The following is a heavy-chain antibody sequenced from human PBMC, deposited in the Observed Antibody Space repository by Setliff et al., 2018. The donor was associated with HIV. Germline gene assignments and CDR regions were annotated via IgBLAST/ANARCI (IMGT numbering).Heavy chain of an antibody. J-gene: IGHJ4*02. CDR3: ARSGRIAVAGTMYY. Sequence: ASVKVSCKASGYTFTSYSINWVRQAPGQGLEWMGWINTNTGNPTYGQGFIGRFVFSLDTSVSTAYLQISSLKAGDTAVYYCARSGRIAVAGTMYYWGQGTLVTVSS. D-gene: IGHD6-19*01. CDR1: GYTFTSYS. CDR2: INTNTGNP. V-gene: IGHV7-4-1*02.